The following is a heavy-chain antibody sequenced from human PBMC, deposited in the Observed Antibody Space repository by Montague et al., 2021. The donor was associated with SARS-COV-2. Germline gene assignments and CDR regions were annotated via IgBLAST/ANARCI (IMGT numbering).Heavy chain of an antibody. CDR1: GFTFSSYA. J-gene: IGHJ6*02. V-gene: IGHV3-30*04. CDR2: ISYDGSNK. Sequence: SLRLSCAASGFTFSSYAMHWVRQAPGKGLEWVAVISYDGSNKYYVDSXXGRFTISRDNSKNTLYLQMNSLRAEDTAVYYCARDWDGYDLDYGMDVWGQGTTVTVSS. D-gene: IGHD5-12*01. CDR3: ARDWDGYDLDYGMDV.